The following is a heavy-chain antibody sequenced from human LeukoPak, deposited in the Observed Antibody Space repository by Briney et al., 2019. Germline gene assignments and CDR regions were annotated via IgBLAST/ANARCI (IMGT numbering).Heavy chain of an antibody. CDR1: GFRFSSHW. D-gene: IGHD2-8*01. CDR3: ARDHVAPGLIFDS. V-gene: IGHV3-7*01. J-gene: IGHJ4*02. CDR2: INPDGSEV. Sequence: GGSLRLSCAASGFRFSSHWMTWVRQAPGKGLEWVANINPDGSEVYYVDSAKGRFTISRDNAQNSLYVQMHSLRAEDTAVYYCARDHVAPGLIFDSWGQGALVTVSS.